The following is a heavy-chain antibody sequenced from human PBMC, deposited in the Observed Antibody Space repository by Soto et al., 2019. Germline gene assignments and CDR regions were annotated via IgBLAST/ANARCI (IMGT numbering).Heavy chain of an antibody. V-gene: IGHV3-48*02. D-gene: IGHD2-21*01. CDR1: WFTFSKSS. J-gene: IGHJ4*02. CDR2: ISISSNSV. Sequence: PXGSLRLSCVGTWFTFSKSSLNWVRQAPGKGLEWISYISISSNSVDYAVSVKDRFIISRDSAKNSLYLQMDFLRHEDTAVYYCARRSRPIEDWGRGTLVTVSS. CDR3: ARRSRPIED.